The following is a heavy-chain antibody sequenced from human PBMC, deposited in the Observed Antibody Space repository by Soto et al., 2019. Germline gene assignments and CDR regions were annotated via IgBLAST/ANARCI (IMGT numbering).Heavy chain of an antibody. CDR3: AKRGIEVAGKYRWFDP. Sequence: EVQLLESGGGLVQPGGSLSLSCAASGFTFSYYAMTWVRQAPGKGLEWVSTISASGGTTYYADSVKGRFTISRDNSNNTLYLQMNSLRAEDTAVYYCAKRGIEVAGKYRWFDPWGQGTLVTV. CDR1: GFTFSYYA. V-gene: IGHV3-23*01. D-gene: IGHD6-19*01. CDR2: ISASGGTT. J-gene: IGHJ5*02.